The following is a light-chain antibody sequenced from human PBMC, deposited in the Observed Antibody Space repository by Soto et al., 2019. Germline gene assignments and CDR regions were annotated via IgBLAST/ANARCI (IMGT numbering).Light chain of an antibody. V-gene: IGKV3-15*01. CDR1: QSVGTY. CDR3: QQYNDWPRT. CDR2: GAS. J-gene: IGKJ1*01. Sequence: EIVMTQSPATLSVSPGERATLSCRASQSVGTYLAWYQQKPGQAPRLLIYGASTRAAGISPRFSGGGSGTEFTLTISSLQSEDFAVYYCQQYNDWPRTFGQGNNVGI.